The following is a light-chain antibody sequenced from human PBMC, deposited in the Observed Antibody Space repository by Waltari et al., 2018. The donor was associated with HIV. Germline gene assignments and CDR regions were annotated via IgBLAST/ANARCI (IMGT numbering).Light chain of an antibody. CDR1: SSTIGARED. J-gene: IGLJ2*01. CDR2: GNT. CDR3: QSYDNSLNAVV. V-gene: IGLV1-40*01. Sequence: QSVLTQPPSVSGAPGQRVIISSTGGSSTIGAREDVTWSQQLPGAVPKVLIYGNTNRPSGVPDRFSGSKSGASASLAIAGLQTDDEADYYCQSYDNSLNAVVFGGGTRLTVL.